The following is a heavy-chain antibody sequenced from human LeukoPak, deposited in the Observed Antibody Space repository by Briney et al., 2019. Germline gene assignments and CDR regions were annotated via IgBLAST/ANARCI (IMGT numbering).Heavy chain of an antibody. CDR2: ITGRSDKT. CDR1: GFTFKKFA. V-gene: IGHV3-23*01. D-gene: IGHD6-19*01. CDR3: AKGGWLDD. Sequence: GGSLRLSCAASGFTFKKFAMIWARQAPGKGLEWVSTITGRSDKTYYTDSVKGRFVTSRDNSKDTLYLQMNSLRAEDTALYYCAKGGWLDDLGQGALVTVSS. J-gene: IGHJ4*02.